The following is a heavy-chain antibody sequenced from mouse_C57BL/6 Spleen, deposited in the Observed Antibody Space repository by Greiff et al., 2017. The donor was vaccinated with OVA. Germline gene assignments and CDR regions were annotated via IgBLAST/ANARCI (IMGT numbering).Heavy chain of an antibody. CDR2: INYDGSST. J-gene: IGHJ1*03. D-gene: IGHD1-1*01. CDR1: GFTFSDYY. CDR3: ARDQVSFYYGSSYWYFDV. Sequence: EVKLMESEGGLVQPGSSMKLSCTASGFTFSDYYMAWVRQVPEKGLEWVANINYDGSSTYYLDSLKSRFIISRDNAKNILYLQMSSLKSEDTATYYCARDQVSFYYGSSYWYFDVWGTGTTVTVSS. V-gene: IGHV5-16*01.